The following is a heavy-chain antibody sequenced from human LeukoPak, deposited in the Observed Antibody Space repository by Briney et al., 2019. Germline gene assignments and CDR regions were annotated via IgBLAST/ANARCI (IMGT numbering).Heavy chain of an antibody. D-gene: IGHD5-24*01. CDR1: GGSINNGGYY. CDR3: ARNRDGYNSFDY. J-gene: IGHJ4*02. V-gene: IGHV4-31*03. CDR2: IYYSGSS. Sequence: SETLSLTCTVSGGSINNGGYYWSWIRQHPGKGLEWIGYIYYSGSSYYNPSLRGRVTISVDTSKNHFSLKLSSVTAADTAVYYCARNRDGYNSFDYWGQGTLVTVSS.